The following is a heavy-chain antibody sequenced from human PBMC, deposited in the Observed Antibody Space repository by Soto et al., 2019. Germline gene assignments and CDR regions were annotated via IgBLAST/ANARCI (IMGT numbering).Heavy chain of an antibody. V-gene: IGHV6-1*01. CDR2: TYYRSKWFH. J-gene: IGHJ3*01. Sequence: PSQTLSLTCAISGDSVSSDITSWNWIRQSPSRGLEWLGRTYYRSKWFHDYAASVKSRITINPDTSKNQFSLELNSMTPEDTAVYYCATANALDVWGQGTVVTVS. CDR1: GDSVSSDITS. CDR3: ATANALDV.